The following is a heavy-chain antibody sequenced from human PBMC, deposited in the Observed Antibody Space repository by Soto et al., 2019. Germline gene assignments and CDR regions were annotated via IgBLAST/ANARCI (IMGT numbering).Heavy chain of an antibody. CDR3: ARARTDGVYYDILTGYSQPRESIDY. CDR2: IWYDGSNK. J-gene: IGHJ4*02. V-gene: IGHV3-33*01. D-gene: IGHD3-9*01. CDR1: GFTFSSYG. Sequence: PGGSLRLSCAASGFTFSSYGMHWVRQAPGKGLEWVAVIWYDGSNKYYADSVKGRFTISRDNSKNTLYLQMNSLRAEDTAVYYCARARTDGVYYDILTGYSQPRESIDYWGQGTLVTVSS.